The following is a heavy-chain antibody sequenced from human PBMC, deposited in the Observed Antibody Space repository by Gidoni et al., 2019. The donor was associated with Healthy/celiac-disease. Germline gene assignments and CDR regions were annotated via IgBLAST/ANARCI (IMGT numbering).Heavy chain of an antibody. J-gene: IGHJ4*02. V-gene: IGHV4-39*01. D-gene: IGHD5-12*01. CDR1: GGSISSSRYY. CDR3: ASLGEMATILFDY. CDR2: IFYSGST. Sequence: QLQLLESGPGLVKPSETMSLTSTVSGGSISSSRYYWGWIRQPPGKGLEWVGSIFYSGSTYYNPSLKSRVTISVDTSKNQFSLKLSSVTAADTAVYYCASLGEMATILFDYWGQGTLVTVPS.